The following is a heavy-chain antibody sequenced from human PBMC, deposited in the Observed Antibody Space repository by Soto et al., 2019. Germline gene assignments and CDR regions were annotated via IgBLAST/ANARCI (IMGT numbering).Heavy chain of an antibody. CDR2: IKQDGSEK. CDR3: AGERYSSSWYSDYYYYMDV. Sequence: GGSLRLSCAASGFTFSSYWMSWVRQAPGKGLEWVANIKQDGSEKYYVDSVKGRFTISRDNAKNSLYLQMNSLRAEDTAVYYCAGERYSSSWYSDYYYYMDVWGKGTTVTVS. CDR1: GFTFSSYW. V-gene: IGHV3-7*01. D-gene: IGHD6-13*01. J-gene: IGHJ6*03.